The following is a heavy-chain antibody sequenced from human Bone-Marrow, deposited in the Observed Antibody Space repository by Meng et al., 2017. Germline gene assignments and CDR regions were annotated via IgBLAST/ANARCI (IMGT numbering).Heavy chain of an antibody. CDR1: GGSISSSNW. CDR2: IYHSGST. D-gene: IGHD1-26*01. Sequence: QGQLQESGPGLVKPSQTLSLTCTVSGGSISSSNWWSWVRQPPGKGLEWIGEIYHSGSTNYNPSLKSRVTISVDKSKNQFSLKLSSVTAADTAVYYCARGQYFSWWELLPAFWFDPWGQGTLVTVSS. J-gene: IGHJ5*02. CDR3: ARGQYFSWWELLPAFWFDP. V-gene: IGHV4-4*02.